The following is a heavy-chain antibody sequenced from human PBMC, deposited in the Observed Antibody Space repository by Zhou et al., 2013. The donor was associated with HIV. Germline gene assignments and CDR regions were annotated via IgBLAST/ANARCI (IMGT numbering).Heavy chain of an antibody. J-gene: IGHJ3*01. CDR2: ISIHNGYT. CDR1: GYTFSSYG. D-gene: IGHD5-18*01. Sequence: QVQLVQSGAEVREPGASVKVSCTASGYTFSSYGIGWVRQAPGQGLEWMGWISIHNGYTNSAQKFQGRVSMTTDTSTSTAYMDLRSLRSDDTAVYYCARALHPTGGYNSGDAFDFWGQGTMVTVSA. CDR3: ARALHPTGGYNSGDAFDF. V-gene: IGHV1-18*01.